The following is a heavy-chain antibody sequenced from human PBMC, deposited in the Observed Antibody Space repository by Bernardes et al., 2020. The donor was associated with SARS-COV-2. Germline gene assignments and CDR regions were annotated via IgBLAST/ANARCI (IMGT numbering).Heavy chain of an antibody. D-gene: IGHD2-21*01. CDR3: AKFSYQDH. V-gene: IGHV3-30*18. CDR2: ISYDGSNK. CDR1: GFTFSSYG. Sequence: GGSLRLSCAASGFTFSSYGMHWVRQAPGKGLEWVAVISYDGSNKYYADSVKGRFTISRDNSKNTLYLQMNSLRAEDTAVYYCAKFSYQDHWGQGTLVTVSS. J-gene: IGHJ4*02.